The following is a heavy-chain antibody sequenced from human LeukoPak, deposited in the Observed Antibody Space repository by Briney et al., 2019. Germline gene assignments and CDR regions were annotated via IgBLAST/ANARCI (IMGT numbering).Heavy chain of an antibody. Sequence: GASVKVSCKASGYTFTDYYMHWVRQAPGQGLEWMGWINPNSGGTNYTQKFQGRVTMTRDTSISTAYMELSRLRSDDTAVYYCATDRRTMVRGVIITKNWFDPWGQGTLVTVSS. CDR2: INPNSGGT. CDR3: ATDRRTMVRGVIITKNWFDP. D-gene: IGHD3-10*01. CDR1: GYTFTDYY. J-gene: IGHJ5*02. V-gene: IGHV1-2*02.